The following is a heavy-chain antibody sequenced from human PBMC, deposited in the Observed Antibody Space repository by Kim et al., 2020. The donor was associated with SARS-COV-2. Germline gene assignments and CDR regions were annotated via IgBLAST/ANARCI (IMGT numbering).Heavy chain of an antibody. J-gene: IGHJ4*02. CDR3: ARASAGIYYDSIY. D-gene: IGHD3-22*01. V-gene: IGHV3-21*01. Sequence: YYADSVKGRFTGSRDNAKNSLYLQMNSLRAEDTAIYYCARASAGIYYDSIYWGQGTLVTVSS.